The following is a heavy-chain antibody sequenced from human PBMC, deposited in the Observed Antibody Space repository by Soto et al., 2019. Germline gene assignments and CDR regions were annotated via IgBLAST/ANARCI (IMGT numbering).Heavy chain of an antibody. CDR2: IYHSGST. D-gene: IGHD2-21*02. CDR1: GGSISRSNW. Sequence: SETLSLTCAVSGGSISRSNWLSWVRQPPGKGLEWIGEIYHSGSTNYNPSLKSRVTISVDKSKNQFSLKLSSVTAADTAVYYCARMGRDHGGDVFDYWGQGTLVTVSS. J-gene: IGHJ4*02. CDR3: ARMGRDHGGDVFDY. V-gene: IGHV4-4*02.